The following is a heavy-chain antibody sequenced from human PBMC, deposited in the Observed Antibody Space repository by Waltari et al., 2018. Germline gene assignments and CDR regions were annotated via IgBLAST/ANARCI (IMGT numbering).Heavy chain of an antibody. D-gene: IGHD3-3*01. CDR2: IYASGST. Sequence: GRIYASGSTNYNPSLRSRVTISIDTSKNQFSLQLTSVTAADTGVYYCVRGRVEDHYDTSGPRDFDHWGQGTLVTVSS. V-gene: IGHV4-61*02. CDR3: VRGRVEDHYDTSGPRDFDH. J-gene: IGHJ4*02.